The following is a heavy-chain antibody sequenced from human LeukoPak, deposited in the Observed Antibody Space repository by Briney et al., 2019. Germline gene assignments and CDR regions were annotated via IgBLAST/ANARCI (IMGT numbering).Heavy chain of an antibody. CDR3: FVVPAAPNDY. CDR1: GGTFSSYA. V-gene: IGHV1-2*02. Sequence: ASVKVSCKASGGTFSSYAISWVRQAPGQGLEWMGWINPNSGGTNYAQKFQGRVTMTRDTSISTAYMELSRLRSDDTAVYYCFVVPAAPNDYWGQGTLVTVSS. J-gene: IGHJ4*02. D-gene: IGHD2-2*01. CDR2: INPNSGGT.